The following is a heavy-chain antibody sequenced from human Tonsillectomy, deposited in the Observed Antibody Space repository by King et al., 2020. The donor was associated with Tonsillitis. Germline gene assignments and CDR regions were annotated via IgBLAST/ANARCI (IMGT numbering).Heavy chain of an antibody. J-gene: IGHJ4*02. V-gene: IGHV1-69*01. D-gene: IGHD5-12*01. CDR1: GGTFRSLA. Sequence: QLVQSGAEGKKPGSSVKVSCKVPGGTFRSLAISWVRKPLGQGLEWMGGTTPTFGTANYAQKFQGRVTITADESTSTAYMELSSLRSEDTAMYYCATAGKADYYYNYWGQGTLVTVSS. CDR3: ATAGKADYYYNY. CDR2: TTPTFGTA.